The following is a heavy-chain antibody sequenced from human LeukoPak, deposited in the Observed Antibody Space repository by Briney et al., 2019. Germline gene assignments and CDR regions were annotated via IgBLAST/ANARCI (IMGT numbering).Heavy chain of an antibody. Sequence: PGGSLRPSCAASGFTFSDHYMDWVRQAPGKGLEWVGRTRNKANSYTTEYAASVKGRLTISRDDSKNSLYLQMNSLKTEDTAVYYCARDSYYGSGSYDYWGQGTLVTVSS. D-gene: IGHD3-10*01. J-gene: IGHJ4*02. V-gene: IGHV3-72*01. CDR1: GFTFSDHY. CDR3: ARDSYYGSGSYDY. CDR2: TRNKANSYTT.